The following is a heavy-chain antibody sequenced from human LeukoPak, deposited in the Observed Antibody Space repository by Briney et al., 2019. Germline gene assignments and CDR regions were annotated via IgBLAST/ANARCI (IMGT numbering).Heavy chain of an antibody. CDR1: GFTVSSNY. J-gene: IGHJ4*02. CDR2: IYSGGST. D-gene: IGHD3-16*01. CDR3: ASNGIKYYFDY. V-gene: IGHV3-53*01. Sequence: SGGSLRLSCAASGFTVSSNYMSWVRQAPGKGLEWVSVIYSGGSTYYADSVKGRFTISRDNSKNTLYLQMNSLRAEDTAVYYCASNGIKYYFDYWGQGTLVTVSS.